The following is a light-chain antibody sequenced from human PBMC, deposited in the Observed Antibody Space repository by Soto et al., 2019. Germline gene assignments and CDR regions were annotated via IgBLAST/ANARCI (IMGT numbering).Light chain of an antibody. J-gene: IGKJ3*01. CDR2: DAS. Sequence: EIVLTQSPATLSLSPGERATLSCRASQSVSSNLAWYQQKPGQAPRLLIYDASNRATGIPARFSGSGSGTDFTLTISSLEPENFAVYYGQQRSNWPRDTFGPGTKVDIK. V-gene: IGKV3-11*01. CDR3: QQRSNWPRDT. CDR1: QSVSSN.